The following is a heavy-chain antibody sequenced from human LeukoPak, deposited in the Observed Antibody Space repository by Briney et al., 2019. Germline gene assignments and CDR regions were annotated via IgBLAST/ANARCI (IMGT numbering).Heavy chain of an antibody. V-gene: IGHV3-33*08. CDR3: ARLRGYSGYDYFDY. CDR2: IWYDGSNK. D-gene: IGHD5-12*01. J-gene: IGHJ4*02. CDR1: GFISSDSW. Sequence: GGSLRLSCAASGFISSDSWIHWGRQAPGKGLGWVWVIWYDGSNKYYADSVKGRFTISRDNSKNTLYLQMNSLRDEDTAVYYCARLRGYSGYDYFDYWGQGTLVTVSS.